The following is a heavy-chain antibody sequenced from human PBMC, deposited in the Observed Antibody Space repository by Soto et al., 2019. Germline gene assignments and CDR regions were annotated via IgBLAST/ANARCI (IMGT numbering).Heavy chain of an antibody. Sequence: PGGSLRLSCAASGFTFSSYSMNWVRQAPGKGLEWVSSISSSSSYIYYADSVKGRFTISRDNAKNSLYLQMNSLRAEDTAVYYCARDLAGYCSSTTPPCYYYGMDVWGQGTTVTVSS. CDR1: GFTFSSYS. CDR2: ISSSSSYI. V-gene: IGHV3-21*01. J-gene: IGHJ6*02. CDR3: ARDLAGYCSSTTPPCYYYGMDV. D-gene: IGHD2-2*03.